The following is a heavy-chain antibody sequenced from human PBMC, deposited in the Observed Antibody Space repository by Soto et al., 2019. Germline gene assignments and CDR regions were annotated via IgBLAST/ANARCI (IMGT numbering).Heavy chain of an antibody. J-gene: IGHJ4*02. CDR1: GYTFTSYD. CDR2: MNPNSGNT. CDR3: ARGHSINTVRGVIIAPGAY. Sequence: ASVKVSCKASGYTFTSYDINWVRQATGQGLEWMGWMNPNSGNTGYAQKFQGRVTMTRNTSISTAYMELSSLRSEDTAVYYCARGHSINTVRGVIIAPGAYWGRGTLVTVSS. D-gene: IGHD3-10*01. V-gene: IGHV1-8*01.